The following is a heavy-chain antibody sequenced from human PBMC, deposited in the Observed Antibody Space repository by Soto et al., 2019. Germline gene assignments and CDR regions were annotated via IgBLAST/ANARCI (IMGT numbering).Heavy chain of an antibody. Sequence: QVQLVQSGAEVKKPGASVKISCKASGFDITPSYMHWMRQAPGQGLEWIGTVNPSGVGTKYVDRFRGRLRITRDTSTNTIYLDLSNLTPDDTAVYYCGKPFHNVSGSPVGLDNWGQGTLITVSS. D-gene: IGHD3-10*01. CDR2: VNPSGVGT. V-gene: IGHV1-46*01. CDR1: GFDITPSY. CDR3: GKPFHNVSGSPVGLDN. J-gene: IGHJ4*02.